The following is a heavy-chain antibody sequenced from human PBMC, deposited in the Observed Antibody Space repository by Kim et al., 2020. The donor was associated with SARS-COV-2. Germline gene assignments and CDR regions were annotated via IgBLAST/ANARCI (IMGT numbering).Heavy chain of an antibody. V-gene: IGHV1-18*01. D-gene: IGHD3-16*01. CDR3: ARVYLGGEPGDY. J-gene: IGHJ4*02. Sequence: NEAQKLQGRVTMTTDTSTSTAYMELRSLRSDDTAVYYCARVYLGGEPGDYWGQGTLVTVSS.